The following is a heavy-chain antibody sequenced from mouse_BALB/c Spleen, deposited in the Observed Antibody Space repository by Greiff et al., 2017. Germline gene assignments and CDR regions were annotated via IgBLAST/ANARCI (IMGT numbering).Heavy chain of an antibody. J-gene: IGHJ4*01. CDR2: ISSGGST. CDR1: GFTFSSYA. Sequence: EVKVEESGGGLVKPGGSLKLSCAASGFTFSSYAMSWVRQTPEKRLEWVASISSGGSTYYPDSVKGRFTISRDNARNILYLQMSSLRSEDTAMYYCAREYGNYFMDYWGQGTSVTVSS. D-gene: IGHD2-1*01. CDR3: AREYGNYFMDY. V-gene: IGHV5-6-5*01.